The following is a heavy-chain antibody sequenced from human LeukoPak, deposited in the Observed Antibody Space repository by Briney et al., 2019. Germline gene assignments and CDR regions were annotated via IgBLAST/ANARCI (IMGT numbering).Heavy chain of an antibody. V-gene: IGHV4-30-4*01. J-gene: IGHJ4*02. CDR3: ARGAGAGRGYTYGYDY. CDR2: IYYSGST. CDR1: GGSISSGDYY. Sequence: KPSQTLSLTCTVSGGSISSGDYYWTWIRQPPGKGLEWFGCIYYSGSTYYNPSLKSRLTISVDTSKNLFSLKLSSVTAADTAVFYCARGAGAGRGYTYGYDYWGQGTLVTVSS. D-gene: IGHD5-18*01.